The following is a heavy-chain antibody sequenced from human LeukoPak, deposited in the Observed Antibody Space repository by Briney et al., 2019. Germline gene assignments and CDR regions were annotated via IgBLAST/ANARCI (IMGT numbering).Heavy chain of an antibody. D-gene: IGHD3-10*01. CDR1: GFAFSSYA. Sequence: GGSLGLSCAASGFAFSSYAIRWVRQVPGKGLEWVSSISSGGGRTYCQYSVRGQFTISRDNSKNTLYLQMDSLRAEDTAVYYCAKAPNYYGSGSYYNNWFDPWGQGTLVTVSS. CDR3: AKAPNYYGSGSYYNNWFDP. J-gene: IGHJ5*02. V-gene: IGHV3-23*01. CDR2: ISSGGGRT.